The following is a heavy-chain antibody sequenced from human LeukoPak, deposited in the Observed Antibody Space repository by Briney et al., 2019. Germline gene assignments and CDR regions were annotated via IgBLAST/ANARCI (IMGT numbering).Heavy chain of an antibody. J-gene: IGHJ4*02. Sequence: PSETLSLTCTVSGGSISSSGYYWGWLRQPPGKGLEWIGSIYYSGSTYYNPSLKSRVTISVDTSKNQFSLKLSSVTAADTAVYYCASGSYYYGSGSSKLFDYWGQGTLVTVSS. CDR1: GGSISSSGYY. CDR3: ASGSYYYGSGSSKLFDY. V-gene: IGHV4-39*01. D-gene: IGHD3-10*01. CDR2: IYYSGST.